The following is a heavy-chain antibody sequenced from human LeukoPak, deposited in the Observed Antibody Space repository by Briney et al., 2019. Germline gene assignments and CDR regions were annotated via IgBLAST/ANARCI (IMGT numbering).Heavy chain of an antibody. CDR2: ISYDGSDK. D-gene: IGHD5-18*01. Sequence: PGGSLRLSCAASGFTFSSYGMHWVRQAPGKGLEWVAVISYDGSDKYSADSVKGRFTISRDNSKNTLYLQMNSLRAEDTAVYYCAKNAHYQGCSYGGIDYWGQGTLVTVSS. V-gene: IGHV3-30*18. CDR3: AKNAHYQGCSYGGIDY. CDR1: GFTFSSYG. J-gene: IGHJ4*02.